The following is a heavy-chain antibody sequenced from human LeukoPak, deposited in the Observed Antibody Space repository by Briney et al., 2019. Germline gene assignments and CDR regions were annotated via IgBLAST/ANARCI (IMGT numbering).Heavy chain of an antibody. D-gene: IGHD2-2*03. CDR2: ISYNGNQ. Sequence: GGSLRLSCTASRFSFDTSWMNWVRQAPVKALEWVAFISYNGNQKYGDSVKGRFTISRDNSKNTLYLQVNGLRPEDTAVYYCARDPLDISRWTNAFDIWGQGTMVSVSS. J-gene: IGHJ3*02. CDR1: RFSFDTSW. V-gene: IGHV3-30*03. CDR3: ARDPLDISRWTNAFDI.